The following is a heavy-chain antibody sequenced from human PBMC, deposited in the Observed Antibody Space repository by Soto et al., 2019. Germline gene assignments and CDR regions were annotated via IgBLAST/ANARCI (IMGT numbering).Heavy chain of an antibody. CDR3: AKISGTTFY. J-gene: IGHJ4*02. D-gene: IGHD1-7*01. Sequence: EVQLLESGGGLVQPGGSLGPSCPALGFPFRSYAMSWVRQAPGKGLEWVSTISGSGGSTYYADSVKGRFTISRDNSKNTLYLQMNSLRAEDTAVYYCAKISGTTFYWSQGTLATVSS. CDR2: ISGSGGST. V-gene: IGHV3-23*01. CDR1: GFPFRSYA.